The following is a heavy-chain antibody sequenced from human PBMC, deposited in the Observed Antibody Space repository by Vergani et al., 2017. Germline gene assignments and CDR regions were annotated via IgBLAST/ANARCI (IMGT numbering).Heavy chain of an antibody. V-gene: IGHV3-9*01. Sequence: EVQLVESGGGLVQPGGSLTLSCAASGFTVSTDYFSWVRQAPGKGLEWVSGISWNSGSIGYADSVKGRFTISRDNAKNSLYLQMNSLRAEDTALYYCAKDIQLWSHTFDYWGQGTLVTVSS. CDR1: GFTVSTDY. CDR2: ISWNSGSI. J-gene: IGHJ4*02. CDR3: AKDIQLWSHTFDY. D-gene: IGHD5-18*01.